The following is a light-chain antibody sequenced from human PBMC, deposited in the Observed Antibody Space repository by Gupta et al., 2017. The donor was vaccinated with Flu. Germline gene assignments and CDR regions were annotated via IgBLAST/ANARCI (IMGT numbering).Light chain of an antibody. J-gene: IGKJ1*01. CDR1: HIGQTG. V-gene: IGKV1-5*03. CDR2: KAS. Sequence: PFSLPPSLDEKVSLSSLCIHIGQTGLAWYRQKPGKAPKFLIYKASILESGVPYRFTGSGSGKEFTLTISGLQPDDVATYYCQQYDNSPLTFGHGTKVEIK. CDR3: QQYDNSPLT.